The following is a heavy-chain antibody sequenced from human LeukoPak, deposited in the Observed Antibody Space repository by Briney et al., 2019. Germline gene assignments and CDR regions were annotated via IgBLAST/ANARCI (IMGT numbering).Heavy chain of an antibody. CDR1: GYTFTSYG. Sequence: ASVKVSCKASGYTFTSYGISWVRQAPGQGLEWMGWISAYNGNTNYAQKLQGRVTMTTDTSTSTAYMELRSLRSDDTAVYYCARGIPSSGSYQTTGPPHFDYWGQGTLVTVSS. D-gene: IGHD3-10*01. CDR2: ISAYNGNT. J-gene: IGHJ4*02. CDR3: ARGIPSSGSYQTTGPPHFDY. V-gene: IGHV1-18*01.